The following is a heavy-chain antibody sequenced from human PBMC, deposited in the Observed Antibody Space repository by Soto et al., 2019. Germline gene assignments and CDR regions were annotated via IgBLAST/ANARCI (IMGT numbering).Heavy chain of an antibody. CDR1: GGSFSGYY. CDR2: INHSGST. V-gene: IGHV4-34*01. CDR3: AIATVGNPFDP. J-gene: IGHJ5*02. D-gene: IGHD6-13*01. Sequence: QVQLQQCGAGLLKPSETLSLTCAVYGGSFSGYYWSWIRQPPGKGLEWIGEINHSGSTNYNPSLKSRVTISVDTSKNQFSLKLSSVTAADTAVYYCAIATVGNPFDPWGQGTLVTVSS.